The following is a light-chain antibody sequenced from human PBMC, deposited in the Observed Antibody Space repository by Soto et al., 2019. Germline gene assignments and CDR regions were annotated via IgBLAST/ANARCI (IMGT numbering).Light chain of an antibody. CDR3: SSYSGTNNYV. CDR2: EVT. J-gene: IGLJ1*01. Sequence: QSALTQPPSASGSPGQSVTISCTGTSSDVGGYNFVSWYQQHPGKAPKLIIYEVTKRPSGVPDRFSGSKSGNKASLTVSGLQAEDEADYYCSSYSGTNNYVFGTGTKLTVL. V-gene: IGLV2-8*01. CDR1: SSDVGGYNF.